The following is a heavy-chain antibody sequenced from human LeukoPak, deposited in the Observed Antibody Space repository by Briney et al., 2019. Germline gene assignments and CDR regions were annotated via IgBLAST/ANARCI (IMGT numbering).Heavy chain of an antibody. Sequence: GGSLRLSCAASGFTVSSNYMSWVRQAPGKGLEWVSVIYSGGSTYYADSVKGRFTISRDNSKNTLYLQMNSLRAEDTAVYYCARGVMLTYRGGTVFDYWGQGTLVTVSS. D-gene: IGHD3-16*01. CDR2: IYSGGST. CDR1: GFTVSSNY. J-gene: IGHJ4*02. CDR3: ARGVMLTYRGGTVFDY. V-gene: IGHV3-53*01.